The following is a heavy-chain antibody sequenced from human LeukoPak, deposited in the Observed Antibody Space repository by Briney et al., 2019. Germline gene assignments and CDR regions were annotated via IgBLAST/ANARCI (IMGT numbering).Heavy chain of an antibody. CDR2: INPSGGST. CDR1: GYTFTSYY. J-gene: IGHJ4*02. CDR3: ARGSRWLQLGRYFDY. V-gene: IGHV1-46*01. Sequence: ASVKVSCKASGYTFTSYYMHWLRQAPAQGLEWMGIINPSGGSTSYAQKFQGRVTMTRDTSTSTVYMELSSLRSEDTAVYYCARGSRWLQLGRYFDYWGQGTLVTVSS. D-gene: IGHD5-24*01.